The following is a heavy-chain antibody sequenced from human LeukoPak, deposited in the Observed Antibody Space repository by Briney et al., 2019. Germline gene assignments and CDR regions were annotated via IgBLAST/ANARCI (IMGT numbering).Heavy chain of an antibody. CDR3: ARDPPLVSGPVYYYYYMDV. J-gene: IGHJ6*03. CDR1: EFTFSDYV. Sequence: GGSLRLSCAASEFTFSDYVMHWVRQAPGKELEYVSAISYNGNGKHYTDSVKGRFTISRDNSQRTLYLQMDNLRPEDTAVYYCARDPPLVSGPVYYYYYMDVWGKGTTVTVSS. D-gene: IGHD5/OR15-5a*01. CDR2: ISYNGNGK. V-gene: IGHV3-64*02.